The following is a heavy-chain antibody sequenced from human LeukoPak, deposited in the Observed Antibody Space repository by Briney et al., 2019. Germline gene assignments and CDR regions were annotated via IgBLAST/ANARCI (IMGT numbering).Heavy chain of an antibody. Sequence: PGGSLRLSCAASGFTFSDYGMSWVRQAPGRGLEWVSTISGSGFSTYYADSVKGRFTISRDNSENTLFLQMNSLRAEDTAIYYCAKDGQRSGWSDYWGQGTLVTVSS. D-gene: IGHD6-19*01. J-gene: IGHJ4*02. CDR1: GFTFSDYG. CDR2: ISGSGFST. V-gene: IGHV3-23*01. CDR3: AKDGQRSGWSDY.